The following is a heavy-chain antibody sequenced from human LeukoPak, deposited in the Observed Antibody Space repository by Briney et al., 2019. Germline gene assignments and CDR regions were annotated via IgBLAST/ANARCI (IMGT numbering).Heavy chain of an antibody. J-gene: IGHJ4*02. CDR2: IYDTGST. D-gene: IGHD3-9*01. Sequence: NSSETLSLTCTVSGGSISSKSYYWGWIRQSPGKGLEWIQSIYDTGSTYYNPSLKSRVTISVDTSKNQFSLKLSSVTAADTALYYCARGYYDVLTGHPKNFDYWDQGILVTVSS. CDR3: ARGYYDVLTGHPKNFDY. V-gene: IGHV4-39*01. CDR1: GGSISSKSYY.